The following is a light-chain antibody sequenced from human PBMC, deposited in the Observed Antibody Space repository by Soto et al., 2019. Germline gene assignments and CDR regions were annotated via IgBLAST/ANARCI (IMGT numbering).Light chain of an antibody. CDR2: VAS. J-gene: IGKJ1*01. CDR3: QHYNSYSEA. CDR1: QGIRND. Sequence: AIQMTQSPSSLSASVGDRVTITCRASQGIRNDLGWYQQKPGKAPKLLIYVASSLQSGVPSRFSGSGSGTDFTLTISSLQPEDFATYYCQHYNSYSEAFGQGTKVDIK. V-gene: IGKV1-6*01.